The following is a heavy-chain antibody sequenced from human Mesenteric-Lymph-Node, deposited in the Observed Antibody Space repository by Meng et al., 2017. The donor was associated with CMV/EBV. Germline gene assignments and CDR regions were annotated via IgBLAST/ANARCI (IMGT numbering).Heavy chain of an antibody. V-gene: IGHV3-30*04. CDR2: ISYDGSNK. CDR1: GFIFSNYA. D-gene: IGHD6-19*01. CDR3: ARDYSVTGWPTDY. Sequence: GGSLRLSCAASGFIFSNYAMHWVRQAPGKGLEWVAFISYDGSNKYYADSVKGRFTTSKDNSKDTLYLQMNSLRVEDTAVYYCARDYSVTGWPTDYWGQGTLVTVSS. J-gene: IGHJ4*02.